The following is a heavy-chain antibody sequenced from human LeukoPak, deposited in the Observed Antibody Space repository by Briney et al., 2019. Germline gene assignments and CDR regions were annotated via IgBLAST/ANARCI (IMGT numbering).Heavy chain of an antibody. CDR1: GGTFSSYA. J-gene: IGHJ6*03. CDR3: ARASVDYGDYYYMDV. Sequence: SVKVSCKASGGTFSSYAISWVRQAAGQGLEWMGGIIPIFGTANYAQKFQGRVTITADRSTSTAYMELSSLRSEDTAVYYCARASVDYGDYYYMDVWGKGTTVTVSS. D-gene: IGHD4-17*01. CDR2: IIPIFGTA. V-gene: IGHV1-69*06.